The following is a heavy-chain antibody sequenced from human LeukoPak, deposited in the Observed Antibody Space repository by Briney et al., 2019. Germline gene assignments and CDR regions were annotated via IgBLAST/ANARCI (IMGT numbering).Heavy chain of an antibody. CDR2: INPNSGGT. V-gene: IGHV1-2*02. D-gene: IGHD2-15*01. Sequence: ASVKVSCKASGYTFTSYGISWVRQAPGQGLEWMGWINPNSGGTNYAQKFQGRVTMTRDTSISTAYMELSRLRSDDTAVYYCARDLVVVVAAPRHFDYWGQGTLVTVSS. CDR3: ARDLVVVVAAPRHFDY. J-gene: IGHJ4*02. CDR1: GYTFTSYG.